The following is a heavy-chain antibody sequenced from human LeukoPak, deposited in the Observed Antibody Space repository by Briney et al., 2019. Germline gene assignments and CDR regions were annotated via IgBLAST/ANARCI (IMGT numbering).Heavy chain of an antibody. J-gene: IGHJ4*02. Sequence: GGSLRLSCAASGFTGSNNYMSWVRQAPGKGLEWVSAIHSSGGTYYADSVKGRFTISRDTSKNTLYLQINSLRVEDTAVYYCIVFGDSDHWGQGTLVTVSS. CDR2: IHSSGGT. CDR1: GFTGSNNY. D-gene: IGHD4-17*01. V-gene: IGHV3-53*01. CDR3: IVFGDSDH.